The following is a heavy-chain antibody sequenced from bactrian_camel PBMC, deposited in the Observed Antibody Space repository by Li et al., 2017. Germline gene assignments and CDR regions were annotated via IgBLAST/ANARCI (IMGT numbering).Heavy chain of an antibody. CDR1: GFQFADYP. V-gene: IGHV3S42*01. D-gene: IGHD5*01. J-gene: IGHJ4*01. CDR2: IAYDGWVS. Sequence: VQLVESGGGSVQAGGSLRLSCSASGFQFADYPMSWVRQAPGKGLEWVAQIAYDGWVSRYHDSVKGRFTISQDNAKNTLYLQMNSLKPEDTATYYCAADPPSFGICDNRIDRFVHHGQGTQVTVS.